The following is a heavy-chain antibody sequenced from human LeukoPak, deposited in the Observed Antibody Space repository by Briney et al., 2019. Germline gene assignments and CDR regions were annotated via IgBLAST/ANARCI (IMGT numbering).Heavy chain of an antibody. CDR2: IKQDGSKK. J-gene: IGHJ3*01. CDR3: ARGGGVFTIFGGLG. D-gene: IGHD3-3*01. CDR1: GFTFSNYW. V-gene: IGHV3-7*01. Sequence: GGSLRLSCAASGFTFSNYWMCWVRAAPGKGRERVANIKQDGSKKYYVDSVKGRFTISRDNAKNSVYLQINSLRAEDTAVYYCARGGGVFTIFGGLGGGQGTMVTVSS.